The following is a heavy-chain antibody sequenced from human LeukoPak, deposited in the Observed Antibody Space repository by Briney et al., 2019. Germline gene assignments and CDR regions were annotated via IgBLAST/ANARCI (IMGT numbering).Heavy chain of an antibody. CDR2: INQRRNT. J-gene: IGHJ4*02. Sequence: SETLSLTCVVYGESFSGYSWSWIRQPPGKGLEWIGEINQRRNTNYNPSLKSRVTISIDTSKNQFSLKLSSVTAADTAVYYCARGWILGPCFDYWGQGTLVTVSS. D-gene: IGHD2-2*03. CDR1: GESFSGYS. CDR3: ARGWILGPCFDY. V-gene: IGHV4-34*01.